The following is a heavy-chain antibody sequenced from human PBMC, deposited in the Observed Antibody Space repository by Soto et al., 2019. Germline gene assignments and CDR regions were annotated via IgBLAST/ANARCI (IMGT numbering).Heavy chain of an antibody. J-gene: IGHJ2*01. CDR2: ISTYNGVT. CDR1: GYTFTTYG. D-gene: IGHD3-10*01. Sequence: QVQLVQSGAEVKKPGASVKVSCKASGYTFTTYGISWVRQAPGQGLEWVGWISTYNGVTNYAQKLQGRVTMTTDTSTGTADMELRRLRSADTSLYDCARAYGAGTTPWDFDLWGRGTLVTVSS. V-gene: IGHV1-18*01. CDR3: ARAYGAGTTPWDFDL.